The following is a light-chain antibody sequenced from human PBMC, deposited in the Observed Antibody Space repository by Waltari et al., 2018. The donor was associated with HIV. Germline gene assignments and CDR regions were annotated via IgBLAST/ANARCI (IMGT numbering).Light chain of an antibody. V-gene: IGLV3-21*02. J-gene: IGLJ1*01. Sequence: SYVLTQSPSVSVAPGQTASITCGGNNIGSKSVHWYQQKAGQAPVLVVYNGSDRPSGIPWRFSGSRSGNTATLTISRVEAGDEADYYCHVWDRSSDHHVFGPGTKVTVL. CDR3: HVWDRSSDHHV. CDR1: NIGSKS. CDR2: NGS.